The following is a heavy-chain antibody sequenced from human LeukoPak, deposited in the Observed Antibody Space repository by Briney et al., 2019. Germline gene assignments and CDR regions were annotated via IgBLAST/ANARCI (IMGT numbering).Heavy chain of an antibody. J-gene: IGHJ4*02. Sequence: GGSLRLSCAASGFTFSSYGVHWVRQAPGKGLEWVAVISYDGSNKYYADSVKGRFTISRDNSKNTLYLQMNSLRAEDTAVYYCAKGGRGYSGYDLPFAFDYWGQGTLVTVSS. D-gene: IGHD5-12*01. V-gene: IGHV3-30*18. CDR2: ISYDGSNK. CDR1: GFTFSSYG. CDR3: AKGGRGYSGYDLPFAFDY.